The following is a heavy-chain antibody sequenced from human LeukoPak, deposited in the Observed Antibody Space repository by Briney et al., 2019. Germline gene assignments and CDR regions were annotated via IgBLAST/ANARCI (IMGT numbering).Heavy chain of an antibody. CDR1: GYTFTGYY. J-gene: IGHJ3*02. Sequence: ASVKVSCKASGYTFTGYYIHWVRQAPGQGLEWMGWINPNSGVTHYAQKFQGRVTMTRDTSISTAYMELSRLRSDDTAVYFCARPRAAITATFHLDAFDIWGQGTMVTVSS. CDR3: ARPRAAITATFHLDAFDI. CDR2: INPNSGVT. V-gene: IGHV1-2*02. D-gene: IGHD3-10*01.